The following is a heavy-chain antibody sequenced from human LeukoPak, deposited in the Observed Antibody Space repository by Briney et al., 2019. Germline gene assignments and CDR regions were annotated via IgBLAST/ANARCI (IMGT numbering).Heavy chain of an antibody. CDR2: IYHSGSS. D-gene: IGHD3-3*01. Sequence: PSETLSLTCAVSGGSISSGGYSWSWIRQPPGTGLEWIGYIYHSGSSYYNPSLKSRVTISVDTSKNQFSLKLSSVTAADTAVYYCARVGLRFLEWLPIHDAFDIWGQGTMVTVSS. J-gene: IGHJ3*02. CDR3: ARVGLRFLEWLPIHDAFDI. CDR1: GGSISSGGYS. V-gene: IGHV4-30-2*01.